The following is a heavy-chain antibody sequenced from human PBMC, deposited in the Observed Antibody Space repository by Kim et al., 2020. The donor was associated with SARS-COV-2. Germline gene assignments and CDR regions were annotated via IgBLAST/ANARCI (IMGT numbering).Heavy chain of an antibody. CDR3: ARETRTSDSSCFPNY. CDR1: GFTFSTYS. CDR2: ISIIGNYT. Sequence: GGSLRLSCAVSGFTFSTYSMNWVRQAPGKGLEWVSSISIIGNYTYYADSVKGRFTISRDNAKNSLYLQMSSLRAEDTAVYYFARETRTSDSSCFPNYWGQGTLVTVSS. V-gene: IGHV3-21*01. J-gene: IGHJ4*02. D-gene: IGHD2-15*01.